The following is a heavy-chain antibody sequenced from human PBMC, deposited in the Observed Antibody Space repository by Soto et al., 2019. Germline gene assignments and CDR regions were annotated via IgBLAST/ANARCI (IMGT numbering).Heavy chain of an antibody. CDR1: GDSVSSNSAA. CDR3: VRFPRYNCNLRLIGY. J-gene: IGHJ4*02. Sequence: SQTLSITCAISGDSVSSNSAAWNWIRQSPSRGLEWLGRTYYRSKWYNDYAVSVKSRITINPDTSKNQFSLQLNSVTPEDTAVYYRVRFPRYNCNLRLIGYWGQGNLVTGSS. V-gene: IGHV6-1*01. D-gene: IGHD1-20*01. CDR2: TYYRSKWYN.